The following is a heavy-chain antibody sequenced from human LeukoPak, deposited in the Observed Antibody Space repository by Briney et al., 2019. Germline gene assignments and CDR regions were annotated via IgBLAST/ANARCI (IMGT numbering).Heavy chain of an antibody. Sequence: GGSLRLSCAASGFTFSTYWMSWVRQAPGKRLEWEANIKQDGSEKYHVDSVKGRFTISRDNAKNSLYLQMNSLRAEDTAVYFCARQKVDYDFWSHSYYYYMDVWGKGTTVTVSS. CDR3: ARQKVDYDFWSHSYYYYMDV. D-gene: IGHD3-3*01. V-gene: IGHV3-7*01. CDR1: GFTFSTYW. CDR2: IKQDGSEK. J-gene: IGHJ6*03.